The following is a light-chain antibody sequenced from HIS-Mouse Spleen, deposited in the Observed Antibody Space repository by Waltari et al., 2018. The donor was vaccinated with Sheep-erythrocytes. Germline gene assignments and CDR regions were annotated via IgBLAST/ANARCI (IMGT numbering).Light chain of an antibody. CDR3: CSYAGSYNHV. V-gene: IGLV2-11*01. J-gene: IGLJ1*01. CDR1: GSDVGGCTY. Sequence: QSALTQPRSVSGSPGQSVTLPCTGTGSDVGGCTYVSWYQQHPGKAPKLMIYDVSKRPSGVPDRFSGSKSGNTASLTISGLQAEDEADYYCCSYAGSYNHVFATGTKVTVL. CDR2: DVS.